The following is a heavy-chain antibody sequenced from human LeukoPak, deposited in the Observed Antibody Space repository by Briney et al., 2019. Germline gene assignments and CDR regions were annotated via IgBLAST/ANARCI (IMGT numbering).Heavy chain of an antibody. CDR2: VADDEKTI. D-gene: IGHD3-10*01. J-gene: IGHJ5*02. Sequence: GGSLRLSCVASGFTFTGHSMHWVRQAPGKGLEWVAVVADDEKTIFYADSLKGRFTVSRDNSKNTVYLQMNSLRAEDTAVYYCATDLIHYYASGAKTWGQGTLVTVSS. CDR3: ATDLIHYYASGAKT. V-gene: IGHV3-30*04. CDR1: GFTFTGHS.